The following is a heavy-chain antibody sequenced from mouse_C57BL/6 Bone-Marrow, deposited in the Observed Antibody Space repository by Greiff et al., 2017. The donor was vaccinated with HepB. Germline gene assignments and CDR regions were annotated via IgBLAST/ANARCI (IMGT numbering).Heavy chain of an antibody. CDR1: GYAFSSSW. J-gene: IGHJ1*03. Sequence: VKLMESGPELVKPGASVKISCKASGYAFSSSWMNWVKQRPGKGLEWIGRIYPGDGDTNYNGKFKGKATLTADKSSSTAYMQLSSLTSEDSAVYFCAREGWYFDVWGTGTTVTVSS. CDR3: AREGWYFDV. V-gene: IGHV1-82*01. CDR2: IYPGDGDT.